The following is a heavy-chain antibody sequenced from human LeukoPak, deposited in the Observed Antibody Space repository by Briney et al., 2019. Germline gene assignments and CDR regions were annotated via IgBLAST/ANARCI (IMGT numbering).Heavy chain of an antibody. Sequence: PSETLSLTCAVYGGSFSGYYWSWIRQPPGKGLEWIGEINHSGSTNYNPSLKSRVTISVDTSKNQFSLKLSSVTAADTAVYYCARHVRSSWYFDLWGRGTLVTVSS. CDR1: GGSFSGYY. CDR3: ARHVRSSWYFDL. V-gene: IGHV4-34*01. CDR2: INHSGST. J-gene: IGHJ2*01.